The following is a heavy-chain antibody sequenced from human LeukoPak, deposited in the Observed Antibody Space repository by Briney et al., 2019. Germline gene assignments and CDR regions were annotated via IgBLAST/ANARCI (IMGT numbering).Heavy chain of an antibody. CDR2: IHGGGDVT. D-gene: IGHD3-22*01. V-gene: IGHV3-23*01. CDR3: ARYRKPSYYYDSSGYYYPNVFQH. CDR1: GFTFTNYA. J-gene: IGHJ1*01. Sequence: GGSLRLSCAAYGFTFTNYAMNWVRQAPKKRLEWVSTIHGGGDVTYYADSVKGRFTISRDNSKNTLYLQMNGLRAEDTAMYYCARYRKPSYYYDSSGYYYPNVFQHWGQGTLVTVSS.